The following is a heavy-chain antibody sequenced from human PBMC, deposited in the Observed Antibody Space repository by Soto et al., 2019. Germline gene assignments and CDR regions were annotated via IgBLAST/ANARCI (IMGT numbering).Heavy chain of an antibody. CDR2: INHSGST. D-gene: IGHD3-3*01. CDR3: ARGRAYYDFWSGYYKTIGYYYYYGMEV. V-gene: IGHV4-34*01. J-gene: IGHJ6*02. Sequence: SETLSLTCAVYGGSFSGYYWSWIRQPPGKGLEWIGEINHSGSTNYNPSLKSRVTISVDTSKNQFSLKLSSVTAADTAVYYCARGRAYYDFWSGYYKTIGYYYYYGMEVWGQGTTVT. CDR1: GGSFSGYY.